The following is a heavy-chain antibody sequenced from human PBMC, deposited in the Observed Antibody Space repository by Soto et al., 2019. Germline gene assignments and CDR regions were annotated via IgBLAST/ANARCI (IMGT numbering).Heavy chain of an antibody. V-gene: IGHV4-34*01. CDR2: INHSGST. CDR3: ARSQGAYYYYYGMDV. CDR1: GGSFSGYY. Sequence: ASETLSLTCAVYGGSFSGYYWSWIRQPPGKGLEWIGEINHSGSTNYNPSLKSRVTISVDTSKNQFSLKVRSVTAADTAVYYCARSQGAYYYYYGMDVWGQGTTVTVSS. J-gene: IGHJ6*02.